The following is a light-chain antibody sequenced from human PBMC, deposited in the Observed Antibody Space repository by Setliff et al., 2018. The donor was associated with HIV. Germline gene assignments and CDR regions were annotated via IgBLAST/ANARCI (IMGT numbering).Light chain of an antibody. CDR3: TSYSSNTTLGI. Sequence: QSVLTQPASVSGSPGQSITISCSGTSSDVGGYNYVSWYQQHPGTAPKLMIYDVSNRPSGVSNRFSGSKSGNTASLTISGLQAEDEADYYCTSYSSNTTLGIFGTGTKVTVL. V-gene: IGLV2-14*03. CDR2: DVS. CDR1: SSDVGGYNY. J-gene: IGLJ1*01.